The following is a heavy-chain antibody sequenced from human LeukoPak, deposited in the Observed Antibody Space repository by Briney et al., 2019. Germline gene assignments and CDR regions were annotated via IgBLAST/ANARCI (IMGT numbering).Heavy chain of an antibody. CDR1: GYTFTGYY. J-gene: IGHJ5*02. D-gene: IGHD6-13*01. Sequence: ASVKVSCKASGYTFTGYYMHWVRQAPGQGLEWMGWINPNSGGTNYAQKFQGRVTMTRDTSISTAYMELSRLRSDDTAVYYCARDGSSSWYLGFNWFDPWGQGTLVTVS. CDR2: INPNSGGT. V-gene: IGHV1-2*02. CDR3: ARDGSSSWYLGFNWFDP.